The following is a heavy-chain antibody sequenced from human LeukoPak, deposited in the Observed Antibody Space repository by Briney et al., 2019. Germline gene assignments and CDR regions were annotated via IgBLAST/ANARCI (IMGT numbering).Heavy chain of an antibody. J-gene: IGHJ3*02. D-gene: IGHD1-1*01. CDR1: GFTFSSYG. CDR3: ARGGNWNDYAFDI. Sequence: PGGSLRLSCAASGFTFSSYGMHWVRQAPGKGLEWVAVIWYDGSNKYYADSVKGRFTISRDNSKNTLYLQMYSLRAEDTAVYYCARGGNWNDYAFDIWGQGTMVTVSS. V-gene: IGHV3-33*01. CDR2: IWYDGSNK.